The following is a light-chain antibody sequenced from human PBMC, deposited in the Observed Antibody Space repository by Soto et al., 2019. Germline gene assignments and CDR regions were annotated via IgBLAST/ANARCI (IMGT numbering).Light chain of an antibody. CDR3: QQYKAWPLT. Sequence: EVVMTQSPATLSVSPGERATLSCKASQSVSSTLAWYQQNPGQAPRLLIYGASTRAAGIPARFSGSGSGTEFTLTISSLQSEDFAVYYSQQYKAWPLTFGGWTKVEIK. V-gene: IGKV3-15*01. CDR2: GAS. CDR1: QSVSST. J-gene: IGKJ4*01.